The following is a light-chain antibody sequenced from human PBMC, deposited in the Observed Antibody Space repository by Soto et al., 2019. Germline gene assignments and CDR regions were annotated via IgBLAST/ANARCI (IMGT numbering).Light chain of an antibody. CDR3: SSYSSSSTLRV. CDR2: GVT. CDR1: GMDVGGHDY. Sequence: QSALTQPASVSGSPGQSITISCTGTGMDVGGHDYVSWYQQYPGKAPKLMIYGVTNRPSGVSNRFSGSKSGNTASLTISGLQAEDEADYYCSSYSSSSTLRVFGTGTKVTVL. J-gene: IGLJ1*01. V-gene: IGLV2-14*01.